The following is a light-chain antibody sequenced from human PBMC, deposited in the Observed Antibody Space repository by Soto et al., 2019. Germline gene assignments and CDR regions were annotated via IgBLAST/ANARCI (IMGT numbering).Light chain of an antibody. CDR2: DAS. J-gene: IGKJ1*01. V-gene: IGKV3-11*01. Sequence: EIVLTQSPATLSLSPGERATLSCRASQRVSSYLAWYQQKPCQAPRLLIYDASNEATGIPAMFSGSGPGTDFTLAISSVETEDFAGYYCQQRSNWPPWTFGQGTKVEIK. CDR3: QQRSNWPPWT. CDR1: QRVSSY.